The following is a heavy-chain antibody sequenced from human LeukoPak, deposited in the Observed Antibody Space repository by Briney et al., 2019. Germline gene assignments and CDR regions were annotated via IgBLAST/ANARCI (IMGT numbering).Heavy chain of an antibody. CDR2: IYYSGST. V-gene: IGHV4-59*01. CDR3: ARDLKISSSWYGIDH. J-gene: IGHJ4*02. D-gene: IGHD6-13*01. CDR1: GGSISSYY. Sequence: SETLSLTCTVSGGSISSYYWSWIRQPPGKGLEWIGYIYYSGSTNYNPSLKSRVTISVDTSKNQFSLKLSSVTAADAAVYYCARDLKISSSWYGIDHWGQGTLVTVSS.